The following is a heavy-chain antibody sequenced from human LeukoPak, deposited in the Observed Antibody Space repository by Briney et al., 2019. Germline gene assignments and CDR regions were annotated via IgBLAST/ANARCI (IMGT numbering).Heavy chain of an antibody. J-gene: IGHJ6*03. Sequence: SETLSPTCTVSGGSISSYYWGWIRQPAGKGLEWIGRIYTSGSTNYNPSLKSRVTMSVDTSKNQFSLKLSSVTAADTAVYYCARGPTYCSSTSCYKADYYYYYMDVWGKGTTVTVSS. CDR2: IYTSGST. D-gene: IGHD2-2*02. CDR3: ARGPTYCSSTSCYKADYYYYYMDV. CDR1: GGSISSYY. V-gene: IGHV4-4*07.